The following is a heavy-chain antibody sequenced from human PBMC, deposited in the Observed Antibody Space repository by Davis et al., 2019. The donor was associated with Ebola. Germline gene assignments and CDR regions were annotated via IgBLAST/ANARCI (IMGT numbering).Heavy chain of an antibody. J-gene: IGHJ6*04. Sequence: ASVKVSCKVSGYTLTDLSMHWVRQAPGKGLEWMGGFDPEDGETIYAQKFQGRVTMTEDTSTDTAYMELSSLRSEDTAVYYCASNQYCTNGVCYTRAYGMDVWGKGTTVTVSS. CDR3: ASNQYCTNGVCYTRAYGMDV. V-gene: IGHV1-24*01. CDR1: GYTLTDLS. CDR2: FDPEDGET. D-gene: IGHD2-8*01.